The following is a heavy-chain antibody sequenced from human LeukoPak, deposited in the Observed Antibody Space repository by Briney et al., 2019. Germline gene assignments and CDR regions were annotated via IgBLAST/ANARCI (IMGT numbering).Heavy chain of an antibody. CDR2: IKQDGSEK. CDR1: GFTFSSYW. V-gene: IGHV3-7*01. J-gene: IGHJ4*02. Sequence: AGGSLRLSCAASGFTFSSYWMSWVRQAPGKGLEWVANIKQDGSEKYYVDSVKGRFTIFRDNAKNSLYLQMNSLRAEDTAVYYCARDHGYSYGYSFDYWGQGTLVTVSS. D-gene: IGHD5-18*01. CDR3: ARDHGYSYGYSFDY.